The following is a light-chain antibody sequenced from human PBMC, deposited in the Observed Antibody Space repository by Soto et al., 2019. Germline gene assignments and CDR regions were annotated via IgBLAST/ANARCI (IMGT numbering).Light chain of an antibody. CDR3: QTWGTDIVA. CDR1: SGHSSYA. Sequence: QSVLTQSPSASASLGASVKLTCILSSGHSSYAIAWHQQQPEKGPRYLMKLNSDGSHSKGDGIPDRFSGSSSGAERYLTISSLQSEDEADYYCQTWGTDIVAFGGGTKLTVL. J-gene: IGLJ2*01. CDR2: LNSDGSH. V-gene: IGLV4-69*01.